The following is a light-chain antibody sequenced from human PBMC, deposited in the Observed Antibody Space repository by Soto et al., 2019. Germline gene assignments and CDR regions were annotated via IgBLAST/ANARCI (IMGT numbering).Light chain of an antibody. J-gene: IGKJ5*01. CDR3: QQYDNWPPVT. Sequence: EVVMTQSPATLSVSPGEVATLSCRASQSVSSNLAWYQQKPGQAPRLLIYGASTRATGVPARFSGSGSGTDFTLTISSLQSEDFAIYYCQQYDNWPPVTFGQGTRLEIK. CDR2: GAS. V-gene: IGKV3-15*01. CDR1: QSVSSN.